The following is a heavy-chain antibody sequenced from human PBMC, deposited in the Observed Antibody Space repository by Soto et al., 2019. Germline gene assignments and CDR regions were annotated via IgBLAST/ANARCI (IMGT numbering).Heavy chain of an antibody. CDR3: AREMIFGVVIGPLYYYYYGMDV. D-gene: IGHD3-3*01. CDR2: IDPSDSYT. CDR1: GYSFTSYC. Sequence: HVESLKISCKGSGYSFTSYCISWVRQMPGKGLEWMGRIDPSDSYTNYSPSFQGHVTISADKSISTAYLQWSSLKASDTAMYYCAREMIFGVVIGPLYYYYYGMDVWGQGTTVTVS. J-gene: IGHJ6*02. V-gene: IGHV5-10-1*01.